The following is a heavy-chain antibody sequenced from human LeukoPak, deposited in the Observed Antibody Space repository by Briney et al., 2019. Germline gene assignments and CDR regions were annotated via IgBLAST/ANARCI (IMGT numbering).Heavy chain of an antibody. Sequence: GRSLRLSCAASGLTFGSYAMHWVPQAPGKGLERVALISYDGSNGYYADSVKGRFTIFRDNSKNTLFLQMNSLRAEDTAVYYCANSVSGSYLSAGDHWGQGTLVTVSS. CDR2: ISYDGSNG. CDR1: GLTFGSYA. V-gene: IGHV3-30-3*01. D-gene: IGHD1-26*01. CDR3: ANSVSGSYLSAGDH. J-gene: IGHJ4*02.